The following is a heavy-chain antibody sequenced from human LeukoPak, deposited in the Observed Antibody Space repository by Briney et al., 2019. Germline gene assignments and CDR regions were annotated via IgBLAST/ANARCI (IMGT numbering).Heavy chain of an antibody. D-gene: IGHD3-22*01. CDR2: INPNSGGT. CDR3: ARASPDYYDSSGYYNY. J-gene: IGHJ4*02. Sequence: GASVKVSCKASGYTFTGYYMHWVRQAPGQGLEWMGRINPNSGGTNYAQKFQGRVTMTRDTSISIAYMELSRLRSDDTAVYYCARASPDYYDSSGYYNYWGQGTLVTVSS. CDR1: GYTFTGYY. V-gene: IGHV1-2*06.